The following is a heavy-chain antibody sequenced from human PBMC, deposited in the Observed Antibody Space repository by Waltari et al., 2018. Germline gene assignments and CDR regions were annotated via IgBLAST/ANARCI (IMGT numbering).Heavy chain of an antibody. J-gene: IGHJ4*02. CDR1: GFTFSASA. CDR3: ARDNSDGYNIPVY. V-gene: IGHV3-73*01. CDR2: IRSKANSYAT. D-gene: IGHD5-12*01. Sequence: EVQLVESGGGFVQPGGSLKLSCAASGFTFSASAMPWVRQASGKGLEWVGRIRSKANSYATAYAASVKGRFTISRDDSKNTAYLQMNSLKTEDTAVYYCARDNSDGYNIPVYWGQGTLVTVSS.